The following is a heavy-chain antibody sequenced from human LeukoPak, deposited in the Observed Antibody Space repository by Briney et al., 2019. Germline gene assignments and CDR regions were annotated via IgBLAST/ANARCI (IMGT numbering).Heavy chain of an antibody. CDR1: GYTFTGYY. Sequence: ASVKVSCKASGYTFTGYYMHWVRQAPGQGLEWMGWINPNGGGTNYAQQFQGRVTLTRDTSISTAYMEVSRLESDDTAVYYCARENNSGWYRKAAFDYWGQGTLVTVAS. D-gene: IGHD6-19*01. CDR2: INPNGGGT. J-gene: IGHJ4*02. V-gene: IGHV1-2*02. CDR3: ARENNSGWYRKAAFDY.